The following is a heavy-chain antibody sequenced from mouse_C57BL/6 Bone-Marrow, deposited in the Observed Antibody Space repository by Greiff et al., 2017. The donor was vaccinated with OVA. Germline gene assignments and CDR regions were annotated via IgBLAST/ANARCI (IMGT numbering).Heavy chain of an antibody. CDR1: GYTFTSYW. V-gene: IGHV1-72*01. CDR3: ARSWLRRGYYFDY. J-gene: IGHJ2*01. Sequence: QVHVKQPGAELVKPGASVKLSCKASGYTFTSYWMHWVKQRPGRGLEWIGRIDPNSGGTKYNEKFKSKATLTVDKPSSTAYMQLSSLTSEDSAVYYCARSWLRRGYYFDYWGQGTTLTVSS. D-gene: IGHD2-2*01. CDR2: IDPNSGGT.